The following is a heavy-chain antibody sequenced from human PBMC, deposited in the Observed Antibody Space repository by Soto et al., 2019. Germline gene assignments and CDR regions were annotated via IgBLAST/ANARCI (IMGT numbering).Heavy chain of an antibody. CDR1: GGSINRADYY. J-gene: IGHJ6*02. D-gene: IGHD5-12*01. Sequence: PXETLCLTATVSGGSINRADYYWSWVRQPPGKGLEWIGYIYYNGNTYFNPSLKSRVTISKDTSRNQFSLRLSSVTAADTAVYFCARAIVVTIGGMDVWGQGTTVTVSS. CDR3: ARAIVVTIGGMDV. V-gene: IGHV4-30-4*01. CDR2: IYYNGNT.